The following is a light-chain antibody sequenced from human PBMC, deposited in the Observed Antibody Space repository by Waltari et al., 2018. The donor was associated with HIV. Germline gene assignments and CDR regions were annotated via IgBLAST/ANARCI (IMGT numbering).Light chain of an antibody. V-gene: IGLV2-23*02. CDR1: RSDVGGSKY. J-gene: IGLJ3*02. CDR2: DVS. CDR3: CSYAGSSTLL. Sequence: QSALTQPASVSGSPGQSITISCTRARSDVGGSKYVSWYQHHPGKAPKLIIYDVSERPSGVSNRFSGSKSGNTASLTISGLQAEDEADYYCCSYAGSSTLLFGGGTKVTVL.